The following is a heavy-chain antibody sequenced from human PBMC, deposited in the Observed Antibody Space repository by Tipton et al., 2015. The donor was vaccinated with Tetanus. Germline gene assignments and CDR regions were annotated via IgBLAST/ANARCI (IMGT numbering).Heavy chain of an antibody. D-gene: IGHD3-10*01. V-gene: IGHV5-51*01. J-gene: IGHJ4*02. CDR1: GYSFSTYW. Sequence: VQSGAEVKKRGESLRISCRGSGYSFSTYWIAWVRQMPGKGLEWMGIIYPGDSDTRYNPSFQGQVTFSADKSISTAYLQWSSLKASDTAMYYCARHMGFGDLLSLFDYWGQGTLVTVSS. CDR3: ARHMGFGDLLSLFDY. CDR2: IYPGDSDT.